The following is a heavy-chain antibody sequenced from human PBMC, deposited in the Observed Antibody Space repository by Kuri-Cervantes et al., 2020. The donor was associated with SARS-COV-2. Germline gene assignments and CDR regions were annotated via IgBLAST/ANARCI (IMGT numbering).Heavy chain of an antibody. J-gene: IGHJ4*02. Sequence: GGSLRLSCAASGFTFSSYAMSWVRQAPGKGLEWVSVICSGGSSTYYADSVKGRFTISRDNAKNSLYLQMNSLRAEDTAVYYCARVPYYGSGKFYFDYWGQGTLVTVSS. CDR2: ICSGGSST. D-gene: IGHD3-10*01. CDR1: GFTFSSYA. V-gene: IGHV3-23*03. CDR3: ARVPYYGSGKFYFDY.